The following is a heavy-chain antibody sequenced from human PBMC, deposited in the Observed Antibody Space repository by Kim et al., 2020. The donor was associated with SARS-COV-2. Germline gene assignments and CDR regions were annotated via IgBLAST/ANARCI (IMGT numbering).Heavy chain of an antibody. V-gene: IGHV3-23*01. J-gene: IGHJ4*02. Sequence: SVKGRFTISRDNSKNTLYLQMNSLRAEDTAVYDCANLLLWFGDYGGAPDYWGQGTLVTVSS. CDR3: ANLLLWFGDYGGAPDY. D-gene: IGHD3-10*01.